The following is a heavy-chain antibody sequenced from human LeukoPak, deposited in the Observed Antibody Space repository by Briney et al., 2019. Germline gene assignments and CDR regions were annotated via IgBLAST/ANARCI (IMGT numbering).Heavy chain of an antibody. D-gene: IGHD2-2*01. CDR2: INPNSGDT. CDR3: ARDYCSSTSCLFDY. CDR1: GYTFTGYH. V-gene: IGHV1-2*06. Sequence: ASVKVSCKASGYTFTGYHMHWVRQAPGQGLEWMGRINPNSGDTNYAQKFQGRVTMTRDTSISTAYMELSRLTSNDTAVYYCARDYCSSTSCLFDYWGQGTLVTVSS. J-gene: IGHJ4*02.